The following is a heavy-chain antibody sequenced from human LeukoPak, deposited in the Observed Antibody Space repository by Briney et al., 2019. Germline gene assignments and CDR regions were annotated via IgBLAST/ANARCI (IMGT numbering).Heavy chain of an antibody. Sequence: SETLSLTCTVSGGSISSYYWSWLRQPPGKGLEWIGYIYYSGSTNYNPSLKSRVTISVDMSKNQFSLKLSSLTAADTAVYYCARAGSGWSFDYWGQGTLVTVSS. V-gene: IGHV4-59*01. CDR3: ARAGSGWSFDY. CDR2: IYYSGST. J-gene: IGHJ4*02. D-gene: IGHD6-19*01. CDR1: GGSISSYY.